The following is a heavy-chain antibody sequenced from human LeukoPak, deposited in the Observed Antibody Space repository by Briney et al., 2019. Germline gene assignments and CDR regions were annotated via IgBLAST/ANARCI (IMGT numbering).Heavy chain of an antibody. V-gene: IGHV4-61*02. J-gene: IGHJ4*02. CDR2: IYTSGST. CDR1: GGSISSGSYY. Sequence: PSETLSLTCTVSGGSISSGSYYWSWIRQPAGKGLEWIGRIYTSGSTNYNPSLKSRVTISVDTSKNQFSLKLNSVTAADTAVYYCARGLVSSSWYQFDYWGQGTLVTVSS. D-gene: IGHD6-13*01. CDR3: ARGLVSSSWYQFDY.